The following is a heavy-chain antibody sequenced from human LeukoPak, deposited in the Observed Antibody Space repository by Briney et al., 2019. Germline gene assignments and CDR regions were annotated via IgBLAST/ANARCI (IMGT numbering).Heavy chain of an antibody. CDR3: AKERRDYGSGSYYNLLDY. CDR1: GLTFSSYA. Sequence: PGGSLRLSCAASGLTFSSYAMSWVRQAPGKGLEWVSAISGSGGSTYYADSVKGRSTISRDNSKNTLYLQMNSLRAEDTAVYYCAKERRDYGSGSYYNLLDYWGQGTLVTVSS. CDR2: ISGSGGST. J-gene: IGHJ4*02. D-gene: IGHD3-10*01. V-gene: IGHV3-23*01.